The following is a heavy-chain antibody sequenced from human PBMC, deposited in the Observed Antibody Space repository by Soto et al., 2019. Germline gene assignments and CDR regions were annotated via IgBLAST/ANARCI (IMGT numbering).Heavy chain of an antibody. CDR2: IYYSGST. Sequence: SETLSLTCTVSGGSISSGGYYWSWIRQHPGKGLEWIGYIYYSGSTYYNPSLKSRVTISVDTSKNQFSLKLSSVTAADTAVYYCARAAHDSRLVRGRGRFDYWGQGTLVTVSS. D-gene: IGHD6-19*01. V-gene: IGHV4-31*03. CDR3: ARAAHDSRLVRGRGRFDY. J-gene: IGHJ4*02. CDR1: GGSISSGGYY.